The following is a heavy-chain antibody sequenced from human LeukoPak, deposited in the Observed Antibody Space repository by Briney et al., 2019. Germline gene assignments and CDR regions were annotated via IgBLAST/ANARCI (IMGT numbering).Heavy chain of an antibody. Sequence: GGSLRLSCAVSGFNFSHYYMSWVRQAPGKGLEWVSVIYSNNTTCYADAVKGRFTISRGNSNSTLYLQMNNLRVDDTAVYYCARASWGYDFDSWGLGTLVAVSS. V-gene: IGHV3-53*01. D-gene: IGHD7-27*01. CDR3: ARASWGYDFDS. CDR1: GFNFSHYY. CDR2: IYSNNTT. J-gene: IGHJ4*02.